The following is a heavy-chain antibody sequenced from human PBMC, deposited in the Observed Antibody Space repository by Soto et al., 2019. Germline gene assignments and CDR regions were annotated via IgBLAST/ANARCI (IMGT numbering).Heavy chain of an antibody. Sequence: LRLSCTASRFTFSNCSMYWVRQAPGKWLEWVSSISSTSSHTYYADSVKGRFTISRDNATNSLYLQMNSLRAEDTAVYYCARVGESGYDTLRYYYYYGMDVWGQGTTLTV. D-gene: IGHD5-12*01. CDR1: RFTFSNCS. CDR3: ARVGESGYDTLRYYYYYGMDV. J-gene: IGHJ6*02. V-gene: IGHV3-21*01. CDR2: ISSTSSHT.